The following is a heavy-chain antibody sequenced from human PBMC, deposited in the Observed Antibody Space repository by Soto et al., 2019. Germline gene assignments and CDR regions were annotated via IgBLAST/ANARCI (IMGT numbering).Heavy chain of an antibody. CDR2: MNPNSGNT. CDR1: GYTFTSYD. V-gene: IGHV1-8*01. J-gene: IGHJ6*03. D-gene: IGHD6-25*01. CDR3: ARGGYPAYYYYMDV. Sequence: ASVKVSCKASGYTFTSYDINWVRQATGQGLEWMGWMNPNSGNTGYAQKFQGRVTMTRNTSISTAYMELSSLGSEDTAVYYCARGGYPAYYYYMDVWGKGTTVTVSS.